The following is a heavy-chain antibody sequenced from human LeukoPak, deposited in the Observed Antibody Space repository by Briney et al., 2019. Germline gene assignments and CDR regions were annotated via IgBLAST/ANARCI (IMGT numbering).Heavy chain of an antibody. CDR1: GFTFGSYA. Sequence: GGSLRLSCAASGFTFGSYAMSWVRQAPGKGLEWVSSITMSGGSTYYADSVKGRFTISRDNSKNTLYLQMNSLRAEDTAIYYCAKDRLFWDSIRGSDFDDYWGQGALITVSS. J-gene: IGHJ4*02. CDR2: ITMSGGST. CDR3: AKDRLFWDSIRGSDFDDY. D-gene: IGHD3-9*01. V-gene: IGHV3-23*01.